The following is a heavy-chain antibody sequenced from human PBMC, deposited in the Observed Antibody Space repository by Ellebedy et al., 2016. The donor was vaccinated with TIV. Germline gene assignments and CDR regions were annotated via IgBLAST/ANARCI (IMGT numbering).Heavy chain of an antibody. D-gene: IGHD6-19*01. CDR3: ARNVGSSGLIDY. V-gene: IGHV5-10-1*01. CDR2: IDPSDSYT. CDR1: GYTFTNYY. Sequence: GESLKISCKGSGYTFTNYYIAWVRQVPGKGLEWMGRIDPSDSYTNYNPSLQGHVTISADKSITTAYLQWSSLKASDTAIYFCARNVGSSGLIDYWGQGTLVTVSS. J-gene: IGHJ4*02.